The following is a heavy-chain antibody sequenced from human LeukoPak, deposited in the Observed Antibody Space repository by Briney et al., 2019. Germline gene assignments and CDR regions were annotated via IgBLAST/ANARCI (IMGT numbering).Heavy chain of an antibody. CDR1: GFTFRSYA. CDR3: AKEPGYYYCYMDV. J-gene: IGHJ6*03. Sequence: GGSLRLSCAASGFTFRSYAMNWVRQAPGKGLEWVSAISGTGDSPHYADSVKGRFTISRDNSKNTLYLQMNSLRAEDTAVYYCAKEPGYYYCYMDVWGKGTTVTVSS. D-gene: IGHD1-14*01. V-gene: IGHV3-23*01. CDR2: ISGTGDSP.